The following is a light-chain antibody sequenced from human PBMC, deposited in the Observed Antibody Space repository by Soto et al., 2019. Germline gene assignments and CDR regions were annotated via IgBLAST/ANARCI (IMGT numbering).Light chain of an antibody. CDR1: QSVDST. Sequence: EIFMTQSPATLSVSPGERVILSCRAGQSVDSTLAWYQRKPGQAPRLLIRGASTRATGVPARFSGSGSGTEFTLTISSLQSEDFAVYYCQQYSTSLTFGGGTTLEIK. V-gene: IGKV3-15*01. CDR3: QQYSTSLT. CDR2: GAS. J-gene: IGKJ4*02.